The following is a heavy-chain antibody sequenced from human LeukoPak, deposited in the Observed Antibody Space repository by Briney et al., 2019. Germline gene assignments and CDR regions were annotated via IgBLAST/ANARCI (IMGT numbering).Heavy chain of an antibody. V-gene: IGHV3-23*01. Sequence: GGSLRLSCAASGFTFSSYAMSWVRQAPGKGLEWVSAISGSGGSTYYADSVKGRFTISRDNSKNTLYLQMNSLRAEDTAVYYCAKKMSWDSSGWYAYYYYYYMDVWGKGTTVTVSS. CDR2: ISGSGGST. CDR1: GFTFSSYA. D-gene: IGHD6-19*01. J-gene: IGHJ6*03. CDR3: AKKMSWDSSGWYAYYYYYYMDV.